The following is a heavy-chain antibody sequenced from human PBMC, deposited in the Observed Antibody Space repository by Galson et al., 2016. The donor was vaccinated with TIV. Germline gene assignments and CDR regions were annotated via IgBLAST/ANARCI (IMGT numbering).Heavy chain of an antibody. CDR1: GGAFISHG. CDR3: ARGGSTVTRPFDP. J-gene: IGHJ5*02. D-gene: IGHD4-17*01. CDR2: IIPIFGLA. V-gene: IGHV1-69*01. Sequence: CKASGGAFISHGISWVRQAPGQGLEWMGGIIPIFGLANYAQKFQGRVTITADDSTRTAYMELSSLRFDDTAVYYCARGGSTVTRPFDPWGQGTLVTVSS.